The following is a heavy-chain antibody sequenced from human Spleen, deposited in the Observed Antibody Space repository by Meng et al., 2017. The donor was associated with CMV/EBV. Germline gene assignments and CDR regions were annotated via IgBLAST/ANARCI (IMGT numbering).Heavy chain of an antibody. V-gene: IGHV1-18*01. J-gene: IGHJ4*02. CDR3: ARNGGSRVFDY. CDR1: GYTFTGYG. Sequence: SCKASGYTFTGYGISGVRQAPGQGLEWMGWISAYNGDTNYARKLQGRVTMTTDTSTSTAYMELRSLRSDDTAVYYCARNGGSRVFDYWGQGTLVTVSS. CDR2: ISAYNGDT. D-gene: IGHD2-15*01.